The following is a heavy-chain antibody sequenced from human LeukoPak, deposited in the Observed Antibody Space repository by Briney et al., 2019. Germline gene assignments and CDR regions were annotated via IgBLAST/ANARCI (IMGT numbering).Heavy chain of an antibody. CDR2: IWYDGSNK. CDR3: AKDGRYCSSTSCSDYYYYMDV. V-gene: IGHV3-33*06. D-gene: IGHD2-2*01. J-gene: IGHJ6*03. CDR1: GFSFSSYG. Sequence: PGRSLRLSCAASGFSFSSYGMHWVRQAPGKGLEWVAVIWYDGSNKYYADSVKGRFTNSRDNSKNTLYLQMNSLRAEDTAVYYCAKDGRYCSSTSCSDYYYYMDVWGKGTTVTVSS.